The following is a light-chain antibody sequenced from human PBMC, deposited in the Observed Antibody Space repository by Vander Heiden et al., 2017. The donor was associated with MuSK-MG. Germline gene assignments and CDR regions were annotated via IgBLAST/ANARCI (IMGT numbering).Light chain of an antibody. J-gene: IGKJ5*01. CDR1: QCLGSA. CDR3: QQVYYYPLT. CDR2: DGS. Sequence: IQLTQSPSSLSASVGDRVIITCRGSQCLGSALAWYQQKPGKSPKLLIYDGSNLETGVPSRFSGSGSGTDFTLTISNLQPEDFATYYCQQVYYYPLTFGQGTQMEIK. V-gene: IGKV1D-13*01.